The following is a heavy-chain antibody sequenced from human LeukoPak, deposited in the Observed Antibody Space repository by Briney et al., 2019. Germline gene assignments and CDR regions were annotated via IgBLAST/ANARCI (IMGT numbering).Heavy chain of an antibody. CDR1: GFTFDDYG. Sequence: GGSLRLSCAASGFTFDDYGMSWVRQAPGKGLEWFSGINWKTGSTGYADSVKGRFTISRDNAKNSLYLQMNSLRTEDTALYYCARTGGYYYYYMDVWGKGTTVTVSS. V-gene: IGHV3-20*04. D-gene: IGHD2-15*01. CDR2: INWKTGST. CDR3: ARTGGYYYYYMDV. J-gene: IGHJ6*03.